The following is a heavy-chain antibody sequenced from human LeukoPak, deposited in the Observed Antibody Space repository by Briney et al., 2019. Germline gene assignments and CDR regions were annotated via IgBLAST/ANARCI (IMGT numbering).Heavy chain of an antibody. Sequence: GGSLRLSCAASGFTFSSYSMNWVRQAPGKGLEWVSSISSSSSYIYHADSVKGRFTISRDNAKNSLYLQINSLRAEDTAVYYCARPQLGYCSSTSCYSPDYWGQGTLVTVSS. CDR1: GFTFSSYS. V-gene: IGHV3-21*01. CDR3: ARPQLGYCSSTSCYSPDY. J-gene: IGHJ4*02. CDR2: ISSSSSYI. D-gene: IGHD2-2*01.